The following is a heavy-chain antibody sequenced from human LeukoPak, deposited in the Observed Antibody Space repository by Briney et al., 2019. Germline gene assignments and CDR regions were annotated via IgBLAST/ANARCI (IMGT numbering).Heavy chain of an antibody. D-gene: IGHD1-26*01. V-gene: IGHV3-30*02. CDR3: AKGDQWELPFDY. Sequence: GESLKISCAASGFTFSSYGMHWVRQAPGKGLEWVAFIRYDGSNKYYADSVKGRLTISRDNSKNTLYLQMNSLRAEDTAVYYCAKGDQWELPFDYWGQGTLVTVSS. CDR2: IRYDGSNK. CDR1: GFTFSSYG. J-gene: IGHJ4*02.